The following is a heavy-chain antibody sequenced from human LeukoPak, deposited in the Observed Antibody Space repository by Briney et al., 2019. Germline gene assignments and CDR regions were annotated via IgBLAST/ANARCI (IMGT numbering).Heavy chain of an antibody. CDR2: ISGSGGST. CDR3: ARDRTPIVVAGTVDY. CDR1: GFTFSSYA. V-gene: IGHV3-23*01. Sequence: GGSLRLSCAASGFTFSSYAMSWVRQAPGKGLEWVSAISGSGGSTYYADSVKGRFTISRDNSKNTLYLQMSSLRPEDTAVYYCARDRTPIVVAGTVDYWGQGTLVTVSS. J-gene: IGHJ4*02. D-gene: IGHD6-19*01.